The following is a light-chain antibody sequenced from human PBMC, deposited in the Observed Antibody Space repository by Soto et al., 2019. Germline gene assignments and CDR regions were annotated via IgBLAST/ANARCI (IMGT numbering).Light chain of an antibody. V-gene: IGLV2-14*03. J-gene: IGLJ1*01. Sequence: QSALTQPASVSGSPGQSITISCTGTSSDVGAYNYVSWYQQHPGKAPKLMIYDVTNRPSGVSNRFSGSKSGYTASLTISGLQAEDEADYYCSSYTTSNTRQIVFGTGTKATVL. CDR3: SSYTTSNTRQIV. CDR1: SSDVGAYNY. CDR2: DVT.